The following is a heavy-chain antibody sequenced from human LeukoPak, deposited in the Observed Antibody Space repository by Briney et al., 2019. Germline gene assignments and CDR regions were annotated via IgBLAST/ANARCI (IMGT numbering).Heavy chain of an antibody. CDR3: ARGPSSGRYHAHFEY. D-gene: IGHD1-26*01. J-gene: IGHJ4*02. CDR2: ISGYNGNT. Sequence: ASVKASCKASGYTFSNYGISWVRQAPGQGLEWMGWISGYNGNTNYAQKLQGRVTMTTDTSTSTAYMELRSLRSDDTAVYYCARGPSSGRYHAHFEYWGQGTLVTVSS. CDR1: GYTFSNYG. V-gene: IGHV1-18*01.